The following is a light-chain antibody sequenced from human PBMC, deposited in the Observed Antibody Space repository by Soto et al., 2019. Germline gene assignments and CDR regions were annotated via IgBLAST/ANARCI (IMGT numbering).Light chain of an antibody. CDR1: SSDVGGYNY. V-gene: IGLV2-14*01. Sequence: QSALTQPASVSGSPGQSITISCTGTSSDVGGYNYVSWYQLHPGKAPKLMVYEVSNRPSGVSNRFSGSKSGNTASLTISGLQAEDEADYYCSSYTSSTAYVCGTGTKVTGL. CDR2: EVS. CDR3: SSYTSSTAYV. J-gene: IGLJ1*01.